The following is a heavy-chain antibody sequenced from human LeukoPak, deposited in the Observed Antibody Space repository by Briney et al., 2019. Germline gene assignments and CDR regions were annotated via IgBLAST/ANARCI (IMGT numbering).Heavy chain of an antibody. CDR1: GFMFGGYW. D-gene: IGHD2-2*01. V-gene: IGHV3-7*03. J-gene: IGHJ4*02. Sequence: GGSLRLSCVASGFMFGGYWMRWVRQAPGKGLEWVASINQNEVVKYYVDSVKGRFTISRDNAKTSLFLQMNSLRIDDTAMYYCTRTVNAASDFWGQGTLVTVSS. CDR2: INQNEVVK. CDR3: TRTVNAASDF.